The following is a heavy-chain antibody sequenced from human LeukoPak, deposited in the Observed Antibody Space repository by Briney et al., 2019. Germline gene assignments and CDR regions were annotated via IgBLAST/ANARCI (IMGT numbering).Heavy chain of an antibody. CDR1: GYSINSGFY. V-gene: IGHV4-38-2*02. Sequence: SETLSLTCTVSGYSINSGFYWGWIRQPPGKGLEWIGEIYHSGSTNYNPSLKSRVTISVDKSKNQFSLKLSSVTAADTAVYYCARDSGYVFGWGQGTLVTVSS. D-gene: IGHD5-12*01. J-gene: IGHJ4*02. CDR2: IYHSGST. CDR3: ARDSGYVFG.